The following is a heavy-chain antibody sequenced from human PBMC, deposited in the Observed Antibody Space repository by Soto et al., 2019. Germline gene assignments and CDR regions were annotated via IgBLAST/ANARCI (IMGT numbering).Heavy chain of an antibody. D-gene: IGHD3-9*01. CDR3: ARDSYYDVLTGYSRNAFDI. CDR2: INPKSGGT. Sequence: PGPPVKVSCKASGYTFIGYYMHWVRQAPGQGLEWMGWINPKSGGTIYAQRFQGRVTMTRDTSINTAYMELSRLRPDDTAVYYCARDSYYDVLTGYSRNAFDIWGQGTVVTVSS. V-gene: IGHV1-2*02. CDR1: GYTFIGYY. J-gene: IGHJ3*02.